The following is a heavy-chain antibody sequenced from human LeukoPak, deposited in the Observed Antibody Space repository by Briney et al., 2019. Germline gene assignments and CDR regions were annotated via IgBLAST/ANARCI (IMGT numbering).Heavy chain of an antibody. Sequence: PGGSLRLSCAASGFTFSSYAMHWVRQAPGKGLEWVAVISYDGSNKYYVDSVKGRFTISRDNSKNTLYLQMNSLRAEDTAVYYCASPTYTAMVTQDYYGMDVWGQGTTVTVSS. CDR2: ISYDGSNK. V-gene: IGHV3-30*04. CDR1: GFTFSSYA. J-gene: IGHJ6*02. D-gene: IGHD5-18*01. CDR3: ASPTYTAMVTQDYYGMDV.